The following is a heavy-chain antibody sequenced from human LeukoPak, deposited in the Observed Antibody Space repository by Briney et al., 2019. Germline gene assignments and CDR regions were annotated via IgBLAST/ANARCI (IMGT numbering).Heavy chain of an antibody. Sequence: SETLSLTCTVSGGSISSSSYYWGWIRQPPGKGLEWIGSIYYSGSTYYNPSLKSRVTISVDTSKNQFSLKLSSVTAADTAVYYCARHYKYYDFPLDYWGQGTLVTVSS. J-gene: IGHJ4*02. CDR3: ARHYKYYDFPLDY. V-gene: IGHV4-39*01. D-gene: IGHD3-3*01. CDR2: IYYSGST. CDR1: GGSISSSSYY.